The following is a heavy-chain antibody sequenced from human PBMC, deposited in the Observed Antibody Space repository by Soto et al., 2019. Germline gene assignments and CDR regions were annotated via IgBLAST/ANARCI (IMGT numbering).Heavy chain of an antibody. CDR2: ISSSSSTI. CDR3: AREFWPRNWLAP. Sequence: GGSLRLSCAASGFTFSSYSMNWVRQAPGKGLEWVSYISSSSSTIYHADSVKGRFTISRDNAKNSLYLQMNSLRDEDTAVYYCAREFWPRNWLAPWGQGTLVTVSS. V-gene: IGHV3-48*02. J-gene: IGHJ5*01. D-gene: IGHD3-3*01. CDR1: GFTFSSYS.